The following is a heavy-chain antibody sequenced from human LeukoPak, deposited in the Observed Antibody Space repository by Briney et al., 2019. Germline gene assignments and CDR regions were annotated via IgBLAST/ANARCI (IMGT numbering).Heavy chain of an antibody. Sequence: SETLSLTCAVYGGSFSGYYWSWIRQPPGKGLEWIGEINHSGSTNYNPSLKSRVTISVDTSKNQFSLKLSSVTAADTAVYYCARGRFGRGYCSSTSCYAGSWFDPWGQGTLVTVSS. CDR1: GGSFSGYY. CDR2: INHSGST. D-gene: IGHD2-2*03. V-gene: IGHV4-34*01. CDR3: ARGRFGRGYCSSTSCYAGSWFDP. J-gene: IGHJ5*02.